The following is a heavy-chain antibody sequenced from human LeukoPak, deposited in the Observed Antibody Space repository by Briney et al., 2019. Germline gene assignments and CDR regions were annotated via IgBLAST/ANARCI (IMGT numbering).Heavy chain of an antibody. V-gene: IGHV4-4*07. CDR3: ARQRGTGMEYHFDY. J-gene: IGHJ4*02. Sequence: SETLSLTCTVSGGSISSYYWSWIRQPAGKGLEWIGRIYTSGSTNYNPSLESRVTMSVDTSKNQFSLKLSSVTAADTAVYYCARQRGTGMEYHFDYWGQGTLVTVSS. CDR2: IYTSGST. D-gene: IGHD5-18*01. CDR1: GGSISSYY.